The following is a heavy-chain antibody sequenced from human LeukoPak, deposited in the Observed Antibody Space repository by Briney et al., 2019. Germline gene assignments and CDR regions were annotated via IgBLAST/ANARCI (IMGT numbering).Heavy chain of an antibody. CDR3: AKDKGLTMVRGVIRSVGMDV. D-gene: IGHD3-10*01. V-gene: IGHV3-30*18. J-gene: IGHJ6*02. CDR2: ISYDGSNK. CDR1: GFTFSSYG. Sequence: GRSLRLSCAASGFTFSSYGMHWVRQAPGKGLEWVAVISYDGSNKYYADSVKGRFTISRDNSKNTLYLQMNSLRAEDTAVYYCAKDKGLTMVRGVIRSVGMDVWGQGTTVTVSS.